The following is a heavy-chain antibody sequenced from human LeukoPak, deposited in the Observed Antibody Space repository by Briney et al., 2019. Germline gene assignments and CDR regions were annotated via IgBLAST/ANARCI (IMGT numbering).Heavy chain of an antibody. CDR2: ISYDGSNK. D-gene: IGHD4-17*01. Sequence: PGGSLRLSCAASGFTFSSYAMYWVRQAPGKGLEWVAVISYDGSNKYYADSVKGRFTISRDNSKNTLYLQMNSLRAEDTAVHYCARDYGDYWGQGTLVTVSS. V-gene: IGHV3-30*04. CDR1: GFTFSSYA. CDR3: ARDYGDY. J-gene: IGHJ4*02.